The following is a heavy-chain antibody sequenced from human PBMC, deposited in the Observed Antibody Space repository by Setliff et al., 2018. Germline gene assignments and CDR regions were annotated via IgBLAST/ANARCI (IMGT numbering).Heavy chain of an antibody. CDR2: VYYSGAT. J-gene: IGHJ4*02. CDR1: GGSISSSGYY. D-gene: IGHD3-22*01. CDR3: SKSTLYLQINSLRGEDSAVYYCTRDLSPITLMLVGVFYYFDL. V-gene: IGHV4-39*01. Sequence: SETLSLTCTVSGGSISSSGYYWGWIRQPPGKELEWIGSVYYSGATYFNPSLNSRVTISVDTSKNQFSLRLTSVKGRFTISRDNSKSTLYLQINSLRGEDSAVYYCTRDLSPITLMLVGVFYYFDLWGQGTLVTVSS.